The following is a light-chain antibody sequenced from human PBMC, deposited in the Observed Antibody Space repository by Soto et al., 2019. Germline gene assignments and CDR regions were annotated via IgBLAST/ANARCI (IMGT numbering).Light chain of an antibody. CDR1: QSVSSN. CDR2: GAS. V-gene: IGKV3-15*01. CDR3: KQYNSWLIT. Sequence: EIVLTQSPATLSVSPGERATLSCRASQSVSSNLAWYQQNPGQAPRLLIYGASTRATGIPARFSGSGSGTEFTLTISSLQSEDFAVYYCKQYNSWLITFGXGTRLEIK. J-gene: IGKJ5*01.